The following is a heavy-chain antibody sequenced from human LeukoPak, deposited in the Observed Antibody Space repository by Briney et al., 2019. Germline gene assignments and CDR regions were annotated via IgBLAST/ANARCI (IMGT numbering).Heavy chain of an antibody. V-gene: IGHV4-4*07. CDR2: IYTSGST. Sequence: PSETLSLTCTVSGGSISSYYWSWIRQPAGKGLEWIGRIYTSGSTNYNPSLKSRVTMSVDTSKNQFSLKLSSVTAAGTAVYYCASSSSGWASYGMDVWGQGTTVTVSS. J-gene: IGHJ6*02. D-gene: IGHD6-25*01. CDR3: ASSSSGWASYGMDV. CDR1: GGSISSYY.